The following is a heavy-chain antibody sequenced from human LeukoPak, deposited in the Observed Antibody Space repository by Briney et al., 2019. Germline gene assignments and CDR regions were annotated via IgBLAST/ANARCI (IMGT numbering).Heavy chain of an antibody. V-gene: IGHV4-39*01. CDR3: ARHWGYGSYYFDY. J-gene: IGHJ4*02. CDR1: GGSISSSSYF. CDR2: IYYSGST. D-gene: IGHD1-26*01. Sequence: SETLSLTCTVSGGSISSSSYFWGWIRQPPGKGLEWIGSIYYSGSTYYNPSLKSRVTISVDTSKNQFSLKLSSVTAADTAVYYCARHWGYGSYYFDYWGQGTLVTVSS.